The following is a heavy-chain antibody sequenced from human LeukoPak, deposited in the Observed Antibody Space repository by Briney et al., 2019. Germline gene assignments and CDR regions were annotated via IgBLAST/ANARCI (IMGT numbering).Heavy chain of an antibody. Sequence: PGGSLRLSCAASGFTFSSYGMHWVRQAPGKGLEWVAFIRYDGSNKYYADSVKGRSTISRDNSKNTLYLQMNSLRAEDTAVYYCAKALGVSANYYYYMDVWGKGTTVTVSS. CDR3: AKALGVSANYYYYMDV. V-gene: IGHV3-30*02. CDR1: GFTFSSYG. D-gene: IGHD3-10*01. CDR2: IRYDGSNK. J-gene: IGHJ6*03.